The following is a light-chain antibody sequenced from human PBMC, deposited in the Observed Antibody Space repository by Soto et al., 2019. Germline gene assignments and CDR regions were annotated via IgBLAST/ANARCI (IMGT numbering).Light chain of an antibody. J-gene: IGKJ1*01. CDR2: GAS. V-gene: IGKV3-20*01. CDR3: QQFGRSPLSWT. Sequence: ETVLTQSPGTLSLSPGERATLSCRASQSVSSNYLAWYQQKPGQAPRLLIYGASTKATGIPDMFSGSGSVTDFTLTVSRLEPEDFAVYYCQQFGRSPLSWTFGQGTKVEIK. CDR1: QSVSSNY.